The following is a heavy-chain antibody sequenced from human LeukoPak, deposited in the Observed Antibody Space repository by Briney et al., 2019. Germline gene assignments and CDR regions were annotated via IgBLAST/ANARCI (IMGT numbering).Heavy chain of an antibody. D-gene: IGHD2-2*01. CDR2: ITSDGSST. Sequence: GGSLRLSCAASGFTFSITWMHWVRQVPGKGLVWVARITSDGSSTTYAEFVKGRFTISRDNAKNTLYLEMDSLRAEDTAVYYCARDWYHAIDYWGQGTLVTVSS. J-gene: IGHJ4*02. CDR3: ARDWYHAIDY. CDR1: GFTFSITW. V-gene: IGHV3-74*03.